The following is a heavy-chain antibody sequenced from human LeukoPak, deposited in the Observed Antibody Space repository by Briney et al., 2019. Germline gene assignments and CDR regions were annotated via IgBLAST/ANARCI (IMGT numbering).Heavy chain of an antibody. CDR2: IIPILGIA. J-gene: IGHJ6*02. D-gene: IGHD6-19*01. V-gene: IGHV1-69*04. CDR1: GGTFSSYA. Sequence: SVKVSCKASGGTFSSYAISWVRQAPGQGLEWMGRIIPILGIANYAQKFQGRVTITADKSTSTAYMELSSLRSEDTAVYYCARDEYSSGWYEGYYYYGMDVWGQGTTVTVSS. CDR3: ARDEYSSGWYEGYYYYGMDV.